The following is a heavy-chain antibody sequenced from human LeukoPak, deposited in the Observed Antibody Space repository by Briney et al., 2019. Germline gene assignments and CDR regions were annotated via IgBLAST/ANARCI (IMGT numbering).Heavy chain of an antibody. D-gene: IGHD3-10*01. CDR3: ATDDITMVRGVIIRYDAFDI. V-gene: IGHV1-46*01. J-gene: IGHJ3*02. CDR1: GYTFTSYY. CDR2: INPSGGST. Sequence: ASVKVSCKASGYTFTSYYMHWVRQAPGQGLEWMGIINPSGGSTSYAQKFQGRVTMTEDTSTDTAYMELSSLRSEDTAVYYCATDDITMVRGVIIRYDAFDIWGQGTLVTVSS.